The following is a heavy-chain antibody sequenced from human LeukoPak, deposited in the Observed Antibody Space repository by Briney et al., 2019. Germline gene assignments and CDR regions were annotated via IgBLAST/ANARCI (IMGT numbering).Heavy chain of an antibody. V-gene: IGHV3-66*02. CDR2: IYSGGST. CDR1: GFTVSSNY. J-gene: IGHJ6*03. D-gene: IGHD3-9*01. CDR3: ARDLSTSLRYFGGGYMDV. Sequence: GGSLRLSCAASGFTVSSNYMSWVRQAPGKGLEWVSVIYSGGSTYYADSVKGRFTISRDNSRNTLHLQMNSLRAEDTAVYYCARDLSTSLRYFGGGYMDVWGKGTTVTVSS.